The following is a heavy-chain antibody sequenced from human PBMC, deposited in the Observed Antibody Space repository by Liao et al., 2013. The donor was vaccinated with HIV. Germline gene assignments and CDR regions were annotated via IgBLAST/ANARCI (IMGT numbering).Heavy chain of an antibody. CDR2: IYTSGST. Sequence: QVQLQESGPGLVKPSETLSLTCTVSGGSISSYYWSWIRQPAGKGLEWIGRIYTSGSTDYNPSLKSRVSISIDTSNDQFSLRLSSVTAADTAVYYCAREVGFLEWFPFDPWGQGTLVTVSS. J-gene: IGHJ5*02. CDR3: AREVGFLEWFPFDP. D-gene: IGHD3-3*01. V-gene: IGHV4-4*07. CDR1: GGSISSYY.